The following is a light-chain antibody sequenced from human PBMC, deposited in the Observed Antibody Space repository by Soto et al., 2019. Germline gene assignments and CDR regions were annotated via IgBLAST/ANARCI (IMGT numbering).Light chain of an antibody. V-gene: IGLV1-40*01. CDR3: QSYDSSLSGYV. CDR2: GNS. J-gene: IGLJ1*01. CDR1: SSNIWAGYD. Sequence: QSVLTQPPSVSGAPGQKVTISCTGSSSNIWAGYDVNWYHQLPGTAPKLLIHGNSNRPSGVPDRFSGSKSGTSASLAITGLQAEDEADYFCQSYDSSLSGYVFGTGTKVTVL.